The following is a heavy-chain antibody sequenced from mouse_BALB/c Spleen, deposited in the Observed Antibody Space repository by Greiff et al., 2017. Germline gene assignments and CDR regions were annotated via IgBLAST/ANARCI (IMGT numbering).Heavy chain of an antibody. J-gene: IGHJ2*01. Sequence: QVQLQQPGAELVMPGASVKMSCKASGYTFTDYWMHWVKQRPGQGLEWIGAIDTSDSYTSYNQKFKGKATLTVDESSSTAYMQLSSLTSEDSAVYYCARETGGYWGQGTTLTVSS. CDR1: GYTFTDYW. CDR2: IDTSDSYT. CDR3: ARETGGY. D-gene: IGHD4-1*01. V-gene: IGHV1-69*01.